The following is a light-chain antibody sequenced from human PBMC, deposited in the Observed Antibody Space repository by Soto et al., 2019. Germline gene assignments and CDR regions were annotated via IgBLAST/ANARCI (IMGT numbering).Light chain of an antibody. CDR3: NSSAGITTIGV. CDR1: SSDFGGYNY. J-gene: IGLJ1*01. Sequence: LTQPPSASGSPGQSVTISFPGTSSDFGGYNYFSWYQQHPGNAPQLMIYDVNNRPSGVPDRFSCSKSGNTASLTVSGLQAADEADYYYNSSAGITTIGVFGTGTKLTVL. V-gene: IGLV2-8*01. CDR2: DVN.